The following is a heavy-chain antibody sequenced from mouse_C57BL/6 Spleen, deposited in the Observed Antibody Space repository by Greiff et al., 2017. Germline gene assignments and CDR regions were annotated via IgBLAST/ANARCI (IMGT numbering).Heavy chain of an antibody. CDR3: AIRGYDGSYWYFDD. CDR2: IHPSDSDT. V-gene: IGHV1-74*01. J-gene: IGHJ1*03. D-gene: IGHD2-2*01. Sequence: QVQLQQPGAELVKPGASVKVSCKASGYTFTSYWMHWVKQRPGQGLEWIGRIHPSDSDTNYNQKFKGKATLTVDKSSSTAYKQLSSLTSEDAAVYYCAIRGYDGSYWYFDDWGTGTTVTVSS. CDR1: GYTFTSYW.